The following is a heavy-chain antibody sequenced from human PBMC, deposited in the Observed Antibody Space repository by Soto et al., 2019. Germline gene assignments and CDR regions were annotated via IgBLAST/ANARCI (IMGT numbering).Heavy chain of an antibody. V-gene: IGHV3-23*01. CDR1: GFVFRDYA. D-gene: IGHD5-12*01. CDR3: ARGYGGYDY. J-gene: IGHJ4*02. Sequence: EVQLLESGGGLVEPGGSLRLSCAASGFVFRDYAMSWVRQAPGKGLEWVSGVSGSGSGIYYADSVKGRFTISRDNSKNPLYVQMNSLRAEDTALYFCARGYGGYDYWGQGTLVTVSS. CDR2: VSGSGSGI.